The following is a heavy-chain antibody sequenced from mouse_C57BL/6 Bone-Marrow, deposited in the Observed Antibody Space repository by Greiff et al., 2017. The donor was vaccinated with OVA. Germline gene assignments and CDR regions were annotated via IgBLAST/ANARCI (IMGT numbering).Heavy chain of an antibody. CDR1: GYTLTDYY. CDR3: ARERYGYDDEFAY. D-gene: IGHD2-2*01. CDR2: INPYNGGT. V-gene: IGHV1-19*01. J-gene: IGHJ3*01. Sequence: EVQLQQSGPVLVKPGASVKMSCKASGYTLTDYYMNWVKQSHGKSLEWIGVINPYNGGTSYNQKFKGKATLTVDKSSSTAYMELNSLTSEDSAVYYCARERYGYDDEFAYWGQGTLVTVSA.